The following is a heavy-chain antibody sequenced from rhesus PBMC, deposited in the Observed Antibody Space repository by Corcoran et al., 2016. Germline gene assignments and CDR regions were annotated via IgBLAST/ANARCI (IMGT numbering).Heavy chain of an antibody. V-gene: IGHV3-30*02. CDR2: MKRIAYGEAR. J-gene: IGHJ4*01. D-gene: IGHD6-43*01. CDR1: GFTFNNSL. CDR3: TTEYGIAAATFGY. Sequence: EVQLVESGAGLVQRGGSLRLSYAASGFTFNNSLMSWVRQAAGKGLEWVAGMKRIAYGEARDYAASVKGRFTISRDDAKNTLYLQRNSLKTEDTAVYYCTTEYGIAAATFGYWGQGVLVTVSS.